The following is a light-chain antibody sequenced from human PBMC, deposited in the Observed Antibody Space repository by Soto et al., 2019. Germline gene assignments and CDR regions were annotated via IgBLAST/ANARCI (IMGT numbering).Light chain of an antibody. CDR2: EVT. J-gene: IGLJ1*01. V-gene: IGLV2-14*01. CDR1: RSDVGAYNY. CDR3: SSYTSSSPRV. Sequence: QSVLTQPASVSGSPGQSIAISCTGTRSDVGAYNYVSWYQQHPGKAPKLMISEVTNRPSGVSDRFSGSKSGNTASLTISGLQAEDEADYYCSSYTSSSPRVFGTGTKVTVL.